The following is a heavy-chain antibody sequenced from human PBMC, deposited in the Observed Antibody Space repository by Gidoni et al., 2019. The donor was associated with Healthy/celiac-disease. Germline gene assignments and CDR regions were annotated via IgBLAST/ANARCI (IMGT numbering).Heavy chain of an antibody. J-gene: IGHJ4*02. D-gene: IGHD3-22*01. Sequence: QLQLQESGPGLVKPSETLSLTCTVSGGSISSSSYYWGWIRQPPGKGLEWIGSIYYSGSTYYNPSLKSRVTISVDTSKNQFSLKLSSVTAADTAVYYCARLPLDYYDSSGYYYGSDYWGQGTLVTVSS. CDR1: GGSISSSSYY. V-gene: IGHV4-39*01. CDR2: IYYSGST. CDR3: ARLPLDYYDSSGYYYGSDY.